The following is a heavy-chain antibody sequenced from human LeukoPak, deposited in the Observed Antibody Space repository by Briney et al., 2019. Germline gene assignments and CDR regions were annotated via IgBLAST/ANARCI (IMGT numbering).Heavy chain of an antibody. D-gene: IGHD2-15*01. CDR1: GGTFSSYDFTFTSYG. J-gene: IGHJ4*02. CDR3: ARFYRVRVVAATELDY. Sequence: GASVKVSCKASGGTFSSYDFTFTSYGISWVRQAPGQGLEWMGWISAYNGNTNYAQKLQGRVTMTTDTSTSTAYMELRSLRSDDTAVYYCARFYRVRVVAATELDYWGQGTLVTVSS. V-gene: IGHV1-18*01. CDR2: ISAYNGNT.